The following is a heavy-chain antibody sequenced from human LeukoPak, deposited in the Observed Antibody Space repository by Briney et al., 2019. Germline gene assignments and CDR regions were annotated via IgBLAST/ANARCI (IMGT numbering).Heavy chain of an antibody. J-gene: IGHJ4*01. CDR3: AKRGGIAARLSLYYFDY. CDR1: GFTFSSYA. Sequence: GGSLRLSCAASGFTFSSYAMSWVRQAPGKGLEWVSAISGSGGSTYYADSVKGRFTISRDNSKNTPYLQTNSLRAEDTAVYYCAKRGGIAARLSLYYFDYWGHGTLVTVSS. D-gene: IGHD6-6*01. V-gene: IGHV3-23*01. CDR2: ISGSGGST.